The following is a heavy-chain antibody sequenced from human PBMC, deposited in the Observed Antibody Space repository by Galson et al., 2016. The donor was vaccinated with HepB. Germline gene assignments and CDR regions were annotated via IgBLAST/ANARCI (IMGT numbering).Heavy chain of an antibody. CDR3: ARDATQGYCTNGVCPEPYGMDV. CDR1: GGSVSSGSYY. J-gene: IGHJ6*02. Sequence: SETLSLTCTVSGGSVSSGSYYWSWIWQPPGKGLEWIGYIYYTGSTYYNPSLKSRFTISVDTSKNQFSLKQRSVTAADTAVYYCARDATQGYCTNGVCPEPYGMDVWGQGTTVTVSS. CDR2: IYYTGST. V-gene: IGHV4-61*01. D-gene: IGHD2-8*01.